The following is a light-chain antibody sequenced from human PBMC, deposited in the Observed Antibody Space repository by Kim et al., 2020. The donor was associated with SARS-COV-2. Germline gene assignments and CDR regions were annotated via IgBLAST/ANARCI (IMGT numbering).Light chain of an antibody. J-gene: IGLJ2*01. CDR3: QAWDSSYVV. CDR2: QDS. CDR1: KLVDKY. Sequence: GSPGQTASITCSGDKLVDKYACWYQQKPGQSPVLVIYQDSKRPSGIPERFSGSNSGNTATLTISGTQAMDEADYYCQAWDSSYVVFGGGTQLTVL. V-gene: IGLV3-1*01.